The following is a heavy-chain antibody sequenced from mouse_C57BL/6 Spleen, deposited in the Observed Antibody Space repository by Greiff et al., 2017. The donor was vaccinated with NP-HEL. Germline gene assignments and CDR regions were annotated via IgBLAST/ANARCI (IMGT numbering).Heavy chain of an antibody. Sequence: EVKVVESEGGLVQPGSSMKLSCTASGFTFSDYYMAWVRQVPEKGLEWVANINYDGSSTYYLDSLKSRFIISRDNAKNILYLQMSSLKSEDTATYYCARDQGYGNLVYFDYWGQGTTLTVSS. CDR2: INYDGSST. CDR1: GFTFSDYY. V-gene: IGHV5-16*01. CDR3: ARDQGYGNLVYFDY. J-gene: IGHJ2*01. D-gene: IGHD2-10*02.